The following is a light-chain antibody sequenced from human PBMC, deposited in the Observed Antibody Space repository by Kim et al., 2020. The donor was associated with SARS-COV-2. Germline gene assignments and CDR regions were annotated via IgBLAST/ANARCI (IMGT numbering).Light chain of an antibody. Sequence: EIVLTQSPATLSLSPGERATLSCRASQSVSIYLAWYQQKPGQAPRLLIYDASNRATGIPARFTGSRSGTDFSLTISSLEPEDVAVYYCQQRNNWPLTFGGGTKVDIK. V-gene: IGKV3-11*01. CDR2: DAS. CDR3: QQRNNWPLT. J-gene: IGKJ4*01. CDR1: QSVSIY.